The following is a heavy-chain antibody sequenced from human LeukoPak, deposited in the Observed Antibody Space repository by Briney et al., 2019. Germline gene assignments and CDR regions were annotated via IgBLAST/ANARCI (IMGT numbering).Heavy chain of an antibody. Sequence: GASVKVSCKASGYTFTGYYMHWVRQAPGQGLEWMGWINPNSGGTNYAQKFQGRFTMTRDTSISTAYMELSRLRSDDTAVYYCARDLGQVQSYGYEGEPFDPWGQGTLVTVSS. CDR1: GYTFTGYY. V-gene: IGHV1-2*02. D-gene: IGHD5-18*01. CDR2: INPNSGGT. J-gene: IGHJ5*02. CDR3: ARDLGQVQSYGYEGEPFDP.